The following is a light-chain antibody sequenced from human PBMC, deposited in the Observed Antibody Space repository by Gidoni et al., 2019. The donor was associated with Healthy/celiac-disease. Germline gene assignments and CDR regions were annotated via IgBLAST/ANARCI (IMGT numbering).Light chain of an antibody. J-gene: IGKJ1*01. V-gene: IGKV1-5*01. CDR3: QQYNSYST. CDR1: QSISSW. Sequence: DIQMTQSPSTLSASVGDRVTITCRASQSISSWLAWYQQKPGKAPKLLIYDASSLESGVPSRFSGSGSGTEFTLTISSLQPDDFETYYCQQYNSYSTFXQXTKVEIK. CDR2: DAS.